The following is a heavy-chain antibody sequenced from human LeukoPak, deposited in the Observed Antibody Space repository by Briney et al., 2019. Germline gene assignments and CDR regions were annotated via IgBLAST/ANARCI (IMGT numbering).Heavy chain of an antibody. CDR1: GGTFSSYA. CDR3: ARYYYAAFDP. J-gene: IGHJ5*02. D-gene: IGHD3-10*01. Sequence: ASVKVSSKASGGTFSSYAISWVRQAPGQGLEWMGGIIPIFGTANYAQKFQGRVTITTDESTSTAYMELSSLRSEDTAVYYCARYYYAAFDPWGQGTLVTVSS. CDR2: IIPIFGTA. V-gene: IGHV1-69*05.